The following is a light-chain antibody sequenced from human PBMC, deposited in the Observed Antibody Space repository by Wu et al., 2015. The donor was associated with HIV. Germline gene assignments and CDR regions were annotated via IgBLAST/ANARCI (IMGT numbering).Light chain of an antibody. V-gene: IGKV1-5*03. Sequence: DIQLTQSPSFVSASVGDRVTITCRASQSISSWLAWYQQKPGKAPKLLIYKASSLESGVPSRFSGSGSGTEFTLTISSLQPDDFATYYCQQYNSYPVTFGQGTKLEIK. J-gene: IGKJ2*01. CDR2: KAS. CDR1: QSISSW. CDR3: QQYNSYPVT.